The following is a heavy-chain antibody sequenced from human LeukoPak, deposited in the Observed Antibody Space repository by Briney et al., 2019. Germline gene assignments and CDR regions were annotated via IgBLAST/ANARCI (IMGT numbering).Heavy chain of an antibody. J-gene: IGHJ4*02. Sequence: PGGSLRLSCAASGFTFSKYWMSWVRQAPGKGLEWVANIKQDGSEKYYVDSVKGRFTISRDNAKNSLYLQMNSLRAEDTAVYYCARAYYDFWSGYYYFDYWGQGTLVTVSS. CDR2: IKQDGSEK. CDR1: GFTFSKYW. D-gene: IGHD3-3*01. CDR3: ARAYYDFWSGYYYFDY. V-gene: IGHV3-7*01.